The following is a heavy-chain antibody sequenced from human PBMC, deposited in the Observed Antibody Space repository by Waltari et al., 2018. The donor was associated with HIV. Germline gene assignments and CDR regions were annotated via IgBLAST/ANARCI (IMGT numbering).Heavy chain of an antibody. Sequence: EVQLVESGGGLVQPGGSLRLSCAASGFTFSSYWMHWVRQAPGKGLVWVSRIKRDGSRTIYADSVNGRFTISRDNAKNTLYLQMNSLRAEDTAVYYCASGYSSSWRSDYYYYGMDVWGQGTTVTVSS. CDR1: GFTFSSYW. CDR2: IKRDGSRT. CDR3: ASGYSSSWRSDYYYYGMDV. V-gene: IGHV3-74*01. J-gene: IGHJ6*02. D-gene: IGHD6-13*01.